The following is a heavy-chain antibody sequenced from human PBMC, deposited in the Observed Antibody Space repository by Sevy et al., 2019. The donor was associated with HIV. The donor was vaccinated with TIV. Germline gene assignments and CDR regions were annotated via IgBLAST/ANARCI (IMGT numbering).Heavy chain of an antibody. D-gene: IGHD4-17*01. J-gene: IGHJ3*02. V-gene: IGHV3-48*01. CDR1: GFTFSSYS. CDR3: ARSYGDYVFDAFDI. Sequence: GGSLRLSCAASGFTFSSYSMNWVRQAPGKGLEWVSYISSSSSTIYYADSGKGRFTISRDNAKNSLYLQMNSLRAEDMALYYCARSYGDYVFDAFDIWGQGTMVTVSS. CDR2: ISSSSSTI.